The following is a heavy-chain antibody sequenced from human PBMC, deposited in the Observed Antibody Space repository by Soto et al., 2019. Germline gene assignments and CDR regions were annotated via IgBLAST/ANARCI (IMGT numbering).Heavy chain of an antibody. D-gene: IGHD3-22*01. CDR1: GYTFTGYY. Sequence: QVQLVQSGAEVKKPGASVKVSCKASGYTFTGYYMHWVRQAPGQGLEWMGWINPNSGGTNYAQKFQGRVTMTRDTSSSTAYMELIRLRSDDTAVYYCARAEYYYDSSGYPHYYFDYWGQGTLVTVSS. CDR3: ARAEYYYDSSGYPHYYFDY. CDR2: INPNSGGT. J-gene: IGHJ4*02. V-gene: IGHV1-2*02.